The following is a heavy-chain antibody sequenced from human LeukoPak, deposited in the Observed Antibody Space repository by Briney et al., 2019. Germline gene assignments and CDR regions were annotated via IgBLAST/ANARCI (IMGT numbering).Heavy chain of an antibody. J-gene: IGHJ5*02. V-gene: IGHV3-21*04. Sequence: GGSLRLSCAASGFTFSSYSMNWVRQAPGKGLEWVSSITSSGRYIYYADSVKGRFTISRDNSKNTLYLQMNSLRAEDTAVYYCAKDHRFNSGYDFYWFDPWGQGTLVTVSS. D-gene: IGHD5-12*01. CDR2: ITSSGRYI. CDR3: AKDHRFNSGYDFYWFDP. CDR1: GFTFSSYS.